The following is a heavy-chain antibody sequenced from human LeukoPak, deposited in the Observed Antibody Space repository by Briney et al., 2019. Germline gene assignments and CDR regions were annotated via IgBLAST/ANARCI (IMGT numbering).Heavy chain of an antibody. CDR1: GGSFSGYY. CDR2: INHSGST. J-gene: IGHJ4*02. Sequence: SETLSLTCAVYGGSFSGYYWSWIRQPPGKGLEWIGEINHSGSTNYNPSLKSRVTISVDTSKNQFSLKLSSVTAADTAVYYCARPVSDYWGQGTLVTVSS. CDR3: ARPVSDY. V-gene: IGHV4-34*01. D-gene: IGHD4-11*01.